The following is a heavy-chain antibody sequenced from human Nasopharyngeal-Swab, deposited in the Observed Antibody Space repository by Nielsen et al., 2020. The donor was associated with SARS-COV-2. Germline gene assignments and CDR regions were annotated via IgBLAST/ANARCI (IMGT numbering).Heavy chain of an antibody. CDR3: ARDDFCSGGSCPYYYYGMDV. J-gene: IGHJ6*02. CDR1: GYTFTGYY. V-gene: IGHV1-2*04. D-gene: IGHD2-15*01. Sequence: ASVKVSCKASGYTFTGYYMHWVRQAPGQGLEWMGWINPNSGGTNYAQKFQGWVTMTRDTSISTAYMELSRLRSDDTAVYYCARDDFCSGGSCPYYYYGMDVWGQGTTVTVSS. CDR2: INPNSGGT.